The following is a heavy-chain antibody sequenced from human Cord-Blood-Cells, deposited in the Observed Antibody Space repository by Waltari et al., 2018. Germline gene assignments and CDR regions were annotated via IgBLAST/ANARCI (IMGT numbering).Heavy chain of an antibody. D-gene: IGHD2-2*01. CDR2: INHSGST. CDR3: ARARRRTTPDY. V-gene: IGHV4-34*01. J-gene: IGHJ4*02. Sequence: QVQLQQWGAGLLKPSETLYLTCAVYGGSFSGYSCSWIRQPPGKGLECIGEINHSGSTNYNPSLKSRVTISVDTSKNQFSLKLSSVTAADTAVYYCARARRRTTPDYWGQGTLVTISS. CDR1: GGSFSGYS.